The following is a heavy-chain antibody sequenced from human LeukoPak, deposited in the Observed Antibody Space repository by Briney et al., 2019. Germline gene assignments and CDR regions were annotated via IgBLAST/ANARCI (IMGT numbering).Heavy chain of an antibody. CDR1: GFTFSIYL. CDR2: IKQDGSEK. Sequence: GGSLRLSCAASGFTFSIYLVCWVRQAPGKGLGWVANIKQDGSEKYYVDSVKGRFTISRDNAKNSLYLQMNSLRAEDTAVYYCASQDYDIGFMDVWGQGTTVTVSS. D-gene: IGHD3-9*01. J-gene: IGHJ6*02. V-gene: IGHV3-7*01. CDR3: ASQDYDIGFMDV.